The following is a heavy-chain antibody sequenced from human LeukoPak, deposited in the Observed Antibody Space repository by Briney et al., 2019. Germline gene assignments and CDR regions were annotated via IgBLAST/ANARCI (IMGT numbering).Heavy chain of an antibody. CDR2: ISSSSSYI. CDR1: GFTFCSYS. V-gene: IGHV3-21*01. D-gene: IGHD2-2*02. Sequence: GGSLRLSXAASGFTFCSYSMNWVRQAPGKGLEWVSSISSSSSYIYYADSVKGRFTISRDNAKNSLYLQMNSLRAEDTAVYYCARGHIVVVPAAILDWFDPWGQGTLVTVSS. CDR3: ARGHIVVVPAAILDWFDP. J-gene: IGHJ5*02.